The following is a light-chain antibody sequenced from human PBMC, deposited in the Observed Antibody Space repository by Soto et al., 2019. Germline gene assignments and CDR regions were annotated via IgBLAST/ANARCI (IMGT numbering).Light chain of an antibody. CDR3: QKLNAYPPWT. CDR2: GAS. V-gene: IGKV1-9*01. J-gene: IGKJ1*01. CDR1: QGISSN. Sequence: QLTQSPSSLSASVGDRVTITCRASQGISSNLAWYQQKPGRAPKLLIFGASTLQSGVPSRFSGSGSGTDFTLTISSLQPEDFAPYFCQKLNAYPPWTFGPGPKVDIK.